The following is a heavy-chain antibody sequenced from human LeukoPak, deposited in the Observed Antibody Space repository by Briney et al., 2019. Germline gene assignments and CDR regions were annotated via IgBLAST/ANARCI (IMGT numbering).Heavy chain of an antibody. CDR2: ISDDGSSK. J-gene: IGHJ5*02. V-gene: IGHV3-30*04. CDR1: GFTFSSYA. Sequence: GGSRRLSCAASGFTFSSYAIHWVRQAPGKGLERVAVISDDGSSKYYADSVKGRFTISRDNSKNTLYLQMNSLRAEDTAVYFCGRERLAATGTGWFEPWGQGTLVTVSS. D-gene: IGHD6-13*01. CDR3: GRERLAATGTGWFEP.